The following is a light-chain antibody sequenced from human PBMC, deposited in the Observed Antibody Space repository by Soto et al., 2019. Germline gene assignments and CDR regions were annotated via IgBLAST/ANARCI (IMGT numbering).Light chain of an antibody. CDR3: QQYDNLWT. CDR2: DAS. V-gene: IGKV1-33*01. Sequence: DIQMTQSPSSLSASVGDRVTITCQASQDISNYLNWYQQKPGKAPKLLIYDASNLETGVPSRFSGSGSGTDFTFTISSLQPEDIATYHCQQYDNLWTFGQGTKVDIK. J-gene: IGKJ1*01. CDR1: QDISNY.